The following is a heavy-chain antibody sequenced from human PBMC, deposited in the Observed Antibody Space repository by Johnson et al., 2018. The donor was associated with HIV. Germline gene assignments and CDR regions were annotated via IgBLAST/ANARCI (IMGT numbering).Heavy chain of an antibody. J-gene: IGHJ3*02. CDR3: ARDRDGQQWRSAFDN. Sequence: GSLRLSCADSGCTFSRDDMHGVRQATGKGLEWVSGIGTAGDTYYPGSVKGRFTISRENAKNSLDLQMNSLRAEDTAVYYCARDRDGQQWRSAFDNWGQGTMVTVSS. D-gene: IGHD6-19*01. CDR2: IGTAGDT. CDR1: GCTFSRDD. V-gene: IGHV3-13*01.